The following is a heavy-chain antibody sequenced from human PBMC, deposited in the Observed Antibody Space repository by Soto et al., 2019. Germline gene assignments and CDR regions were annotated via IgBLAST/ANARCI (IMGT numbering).Heavy chain of an antibody. CDR3: ARAPAPPGGVSAQSRAFDI. V-gene: IGHV4-59*12. Sequence: SETLSLTCTVSGASINSYYWSWIRQPPGKGLEWIGEINYSGSTNYNPSLKSRVTISVDTSKNQFSLKLSSVTAADTAVYYCARAPAPPGGVSAQSRAFDIWGQGTMVTVSS. J-gene: IGHJ3*02. CDR2: INYSGST. D-gene: IGHD3-10*01. CDR1: GASINSYY.